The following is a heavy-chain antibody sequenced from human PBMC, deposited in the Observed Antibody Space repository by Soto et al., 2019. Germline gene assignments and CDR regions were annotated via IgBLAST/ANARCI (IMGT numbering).Heavy chain of an antibody. CDR1: GGTFSSYA. CDR2: IIPIFGTA. J-gene: IGHJ5*02. D-gene: IGHD3-22*01. Sequence: VASVKVSCKASGGTFSSYAISWVRQAPGQGLEWMGGIIPIFGTANYAQKFQGRATITADESTSTAYMELSSLRSEDTAVYYCARDPHYYDSSGYYGGDWFGPWGQGTLVTVSS. V-gene: IGHV1-69*13. CDR3: ARDPHYYDSSGYYGGDWFGP.